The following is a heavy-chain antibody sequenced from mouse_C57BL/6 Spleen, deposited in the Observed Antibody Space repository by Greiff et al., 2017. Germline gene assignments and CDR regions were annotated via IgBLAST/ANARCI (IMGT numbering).Heavy chain of an antibody. Sequence: EVKLEESVAELVRPGASVKLSCTASGFNIKNTYMHWVKQRPEQGLEWIGRIDPANGNTKYAPKFQGKATITADTSSNTAYLQLSSLTSEDTAIYYCARREFTTVVATDYYAMDYWGQGTSVTVSS. J-gene: IGHJ4*01. V-gene: IGHV14-3*01. D-gene: IGHD1-1*01. CDR2: IDPANGNT. CDR3: ARREFTTVVATDYYAMDY. CDR1: GFNIKNTY.